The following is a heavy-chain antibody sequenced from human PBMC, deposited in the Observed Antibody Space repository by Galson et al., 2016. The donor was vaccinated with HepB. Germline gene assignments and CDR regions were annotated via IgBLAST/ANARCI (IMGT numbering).Heavy chain of an antibody. D-gene: IGHD3-22*01. CDR3: ARLLGYDSSDI. CDR1: GASIRSRSFY. Sequence: ETLSLTCTVSGASIRSRSFYWGWIRQPPGKGLEWIGSVYYGGRTSYNPSLQNRVTLSIDTSKNQFSLRLSSVTAADTSVYYCARLLGYDSSDIWGQGTLVIVSS. CDR2: VYYGGRT. V-gene: IGHV4-39*01. J-gene: IGHJ4*02.